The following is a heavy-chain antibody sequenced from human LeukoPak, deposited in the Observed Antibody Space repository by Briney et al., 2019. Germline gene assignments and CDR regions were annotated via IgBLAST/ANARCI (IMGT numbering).Heavy chain of an antibody. D-gene: IGHD2-2*01. CDR1: GGTLSSYA. J-gene: IGHJ5*02. V-gene: IGHV1-69*13. CDR3: ARSGYCSSTSCWWFDP. Sequence: ASVKVSCKASGGTLSSYAISWVRQAPGQGLEWMGGIIPIFGTANYAQKFQGRVTITADESTSTAYMELSSLRSEDTAVYYCARSGYCSSTSCWWFDPWGQGTLVTVSS. CDR2: IIPIFGTA.